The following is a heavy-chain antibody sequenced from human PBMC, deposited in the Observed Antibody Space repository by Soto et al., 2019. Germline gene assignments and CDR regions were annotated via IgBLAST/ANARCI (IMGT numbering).Heavy chain of an antibody. V-gene: IGHV1-69*01. Sequence: QVQLVQSGAEVKKPGSSVKVSCKASGGTFSSYAISWVRQAPGQGLEWMGGIIPIYGTANYAQKFQGRVTITADESTSTAYMELSSLRSEDTAVYYLARGNRETAMVGISPPDYWGQGTLVTVST. CDR1: GGTFSSYA. CDR3: ARGNRETAMVGISPPDY. CDR2: IIPIYGTA. J-gene: IGHJ4*02. D-gene: IGHD5-18*01.